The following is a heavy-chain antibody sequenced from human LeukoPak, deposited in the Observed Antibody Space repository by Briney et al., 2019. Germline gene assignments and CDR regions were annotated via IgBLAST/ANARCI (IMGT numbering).Heavy chain of an antibody. J-gene: IGHJ5*02. CDR2: INPSGGST. V-gene: IGHV1-46*01. CDR1: GYTFTSYY. D-gene: IGHD3-10*01. CDR3: ARDDFTMVRGVTPNWFDP. Sequence: ASVKVSCKASGYTFTSYYMHWVRQAPGQVLEWMGIINPSGGSTSYAQKFQGRVTMTRDTSTSTVYMELSSLRSEDTAVYYCARDDFTMVRGVTPNWFDPWGQGTLVTVSS.